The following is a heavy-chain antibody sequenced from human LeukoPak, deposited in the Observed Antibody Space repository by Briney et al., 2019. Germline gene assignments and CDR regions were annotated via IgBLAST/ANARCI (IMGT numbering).Heavy chain of an antibody. D-gene: IGHD2-15*01. CDR2: IYPGDSDT. J-gene: IGHJ4*02. CDR1: GYSFTSYW. CDR3: ATQDPGYCSGGSCYFYYFDY. Sequence: GESLKISCKGSGYSFTSYWLGWVRQMPGKGLEWMGIIYPGDSDTRYSPSFQGQVTISADKSISTAYLQWSSLKASDTAMYYCATQDPGYCSGGSCYFYYFDYWGQGTLVTVSS. V-gene: IGHV5-51*01.